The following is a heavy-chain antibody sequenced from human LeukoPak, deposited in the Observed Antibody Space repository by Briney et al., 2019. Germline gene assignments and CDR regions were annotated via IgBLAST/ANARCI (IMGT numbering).Heavy chain of an antibody. CDR3: ARDLAYCGGECYSGDAFDI. Sequence: GRSLRLSCAASGFTFSSYGMHWVRQAPGKGLEWVAVISYDGSNKYYADSVKGRFTISRDNSKNTLYLQMNSLRAEDTAVYYCARDLAYCGGECYSGDAFDIWGQGTMVTVSS. D-gene: IGHD2-21*01. J-gene: IGHJ3*02. V-gene: IGHV3-30*03. CDR1: GFTFSSYG. CDR2: ISYDGSNK.